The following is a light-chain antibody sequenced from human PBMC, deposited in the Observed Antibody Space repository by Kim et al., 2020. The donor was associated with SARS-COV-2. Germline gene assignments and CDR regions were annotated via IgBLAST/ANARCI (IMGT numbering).Light chain of an antibody. J-gene: IGLJ3*02. Sequence: SYELTQPPSVSVSPGQTAGITCSGDALPKKYAYWYQQKSGQAPMLVIYEDSRRPSGIPERFSGSSSGTMATLTISGAQVEDEADYYCYSTDSSGNHRVFGGGTQLTVL. CDR3: YSTDSSGNHRV. CDR1: ALPKKY. V-gene: IGLV3-10*01. CDR2: EDS.